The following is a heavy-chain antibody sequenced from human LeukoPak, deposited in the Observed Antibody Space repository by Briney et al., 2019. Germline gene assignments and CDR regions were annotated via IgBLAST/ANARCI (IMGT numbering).Heavy chain of an antibody. CDR1: GFTFSSNA. Sequence: GSLRLSCAASGFTFSSNAMSWVRQPPGKGLEWIGEINHSGSTNYNPSLKSRVTISVDTSKNQFSLKLSSVTAADTAVYYCARGSRISGGQYCSSTSCYGYNWFDPWGQGTLVTVSS. CDR3: ARGSRISGGQYCSSTSCYGYNWFDP. J-gene: IGHJ5*02. D-gene: IGHD2-2*01. CDR2: INHSGST. V-gene: IGHV4-34*01.